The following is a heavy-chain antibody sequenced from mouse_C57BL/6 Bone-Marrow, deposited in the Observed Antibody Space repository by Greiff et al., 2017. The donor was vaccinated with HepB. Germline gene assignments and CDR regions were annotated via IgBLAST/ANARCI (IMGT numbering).Heavy chain of an antibody. CDR1: GFSLTSYG. J-gene: IGHJ4*01. V-gene: IGHV2-6-1*01. CDR3: ARQGITTVVATDYYAMDY. Sequence: VQLQESGPGLVAPSQSLSITCTVSGFSLTSYGVHWVRQPPGKGLEWLVVIWSDGSTTYNSALKSRLSISKDNSKSQVFLKMNSLQTDDTAMYYCARQGITTVVATDYYAMDYWGQGTSVTVSS. D-gene: IGHD1-1*01. CDR2: IWSDGST.